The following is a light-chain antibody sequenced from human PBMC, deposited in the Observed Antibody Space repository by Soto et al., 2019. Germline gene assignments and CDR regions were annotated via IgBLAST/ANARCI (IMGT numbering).Light chain of an antibody. CDR3: SSYTTISTLV. Sequence: QSALTQPASVSGSPGQSITISCTGTTSDVGRYNYVSWYQQHPGKAPKLIISEVSTRPSGVSDRFSGSKFGNTASLTISGLQPEDEADYYCSSYTTISTLVFGGGTKLTVL. V-gene: IGLV2-14*01. CDR2: EVS. CDR1: TSDVGRYNY. J-gene: IGLJ2*01.